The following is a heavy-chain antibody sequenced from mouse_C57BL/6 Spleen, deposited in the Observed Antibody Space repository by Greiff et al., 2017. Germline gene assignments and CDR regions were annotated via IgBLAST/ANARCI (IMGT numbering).Heavy chain of an antibody. J-gene: IGHJ4*01. Sequence: EVQLQQSGTVLARPGASVKMSCKTSGYTFTSYWMHWVKQRPGQGLEWIGAIYPGNSDTSYNQKFKGKAKLTAVTSASTAYMELSSLTNEDSAVYYCTRSEDYDYAMDYWGQGTSVTVSS. CDR2: IYPGNSDT. V-gene: IGHV1-5*01. CDR1: GYTFTSYW. CDR3: TRSEDYDYAMDY. D-gene: IGHD2-4*01.